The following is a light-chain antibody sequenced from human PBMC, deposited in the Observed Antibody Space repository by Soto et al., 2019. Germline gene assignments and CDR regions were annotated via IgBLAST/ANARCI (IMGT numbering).Light chain of an antibody. J-gene: IGKJ3*01. Sequence: DVQMTQTPSSLSASVGDRVILTCRASQSIGNWLAWYQQKPWKAPKLLIYKASSLESGVPTRFSGSGSGTDFTLTISSLQPEDFATYYCQQYNSYVFGPGTKMDIK. CDR3: QQYNSYV. V-gene: IGKV1-5*03. CDR2: KAS. CDR1: QSIGNW.